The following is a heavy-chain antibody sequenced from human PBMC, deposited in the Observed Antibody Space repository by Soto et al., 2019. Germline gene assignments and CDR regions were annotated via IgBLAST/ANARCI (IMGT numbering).Heavy chain of an antibody. V-gene: IGHV1-8*01. CDR2: VSPDHGNA. CDR1: GYTFTDYD. J-gene: IGHJ4*02. CDR3: AVTTGY. Sequence: GASVKVSCKTSGYTFTDYDINWVRQASGQGLEWMGWVSPDHGNAGYAQQFQGRVTMTSDTSISTVFMELTNLRSEDTAVYYCAVTTGYWGQGTKVTVSS. D-gene: IGHD4-17*01.